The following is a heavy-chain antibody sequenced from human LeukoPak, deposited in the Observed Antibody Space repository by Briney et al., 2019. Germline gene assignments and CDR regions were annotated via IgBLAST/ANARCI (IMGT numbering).Heavy chain of an antibody. CDR3: ARRAGAYSHPYDY. CDR2: ITSSSSYT. CDR1: GFTFSTYN. J-gene: IGHJ4*02. D-gene: IGHD4/OR15-4a*01. Sequence: NTGGSLRLSCAASGFTFSTYNMNWVRQAPGKGLEWVSSITSSSSYTFYADSVKGRFTISRDNSKNTLYLQMNSLRAEDTAVYYCARRAGAYSHPYDYWGQGTLVTVSS. V-gene: IGHV3-21*04.